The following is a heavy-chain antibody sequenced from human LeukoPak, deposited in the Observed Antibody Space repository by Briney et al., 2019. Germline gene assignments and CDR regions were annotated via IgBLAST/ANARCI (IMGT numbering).Heavy chain of an antibody. D-gene: IGHD2-2*01. J-gene: IGHJ4*02. Sequence: GGTLRLSCAASGFTFSDCGFHWVRQTPGEGQERVSFLSYDGTKKYFADSVKGRFTITRDNSKNTLFLQMNSLRAEDTAVYYCARDMGTYCSGTTCYAGHFDYWGQGTLVTVSS. CDR2: LSYDGTKK. V-gene: IGHV3-33*05. CDR1: GFTFSDCG. CDR3: ARDMGTYCSGTTCYAGHFDY.